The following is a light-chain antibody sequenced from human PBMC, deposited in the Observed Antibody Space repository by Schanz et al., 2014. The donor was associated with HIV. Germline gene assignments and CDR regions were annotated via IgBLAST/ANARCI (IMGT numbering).Light chain of an antibody. V-gene: IGLV2-14*01. CDR3: SSYTSTSTRVI. Sequence: QSALTQPASVSGSPGQSITISCAGTSSDIGAYTYVSWYQQHPGKAPKLMIYDVTIRPSGVSNRFSGSKSGNTASLTISGLQAEDEAAYYCSSYTSTSTRVIFGGGTKLTVL. CDR2: DVT. J-gene: IGLJ2*01. CDR1: SSDIGAYTY.